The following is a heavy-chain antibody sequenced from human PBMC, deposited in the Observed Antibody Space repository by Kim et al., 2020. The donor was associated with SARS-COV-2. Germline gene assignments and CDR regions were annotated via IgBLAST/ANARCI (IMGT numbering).Heavy chain of an antibody. CDR3: AREALIAARGFYYYYGMDV. V-gene: IGHV1-69*13. D-gene: IGHD6-6*01. J-gene: IGHJ6*02. CDR1: GGTFSSYA. CDR2: IIPIFGTA. Sequence: SVKVSCKASGGTFSSYAISWVRQAPGQGLEWMGGIIPIFGTANYAQKFQGRVTITADESTSTAYMELSSLRSEDTAVYYCAREALIAARGFYYYYGMDVWGQGTTVTVSS.